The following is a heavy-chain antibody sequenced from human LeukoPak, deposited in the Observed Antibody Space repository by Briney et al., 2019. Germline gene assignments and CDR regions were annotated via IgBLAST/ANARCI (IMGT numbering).Heavy chain of an antibody. D-gene: IGHD1-26*01. CDR2: INTDGSNT. Sequence: GGSLRLSCAASGFTFSTYWMHWVRQAPGKGLVWVSRINTDGSNTNYADSVKGRFTISRDNAENTLYLQMNSLRVEDTAVYYCVRDLGGRSGHWGQGTLVTVSS. J-gene: IGHJ4*02. CDR3: VRDLGGRSGH. CDR1: GFTFSTYW. V-gene: IGHV3-74*01.